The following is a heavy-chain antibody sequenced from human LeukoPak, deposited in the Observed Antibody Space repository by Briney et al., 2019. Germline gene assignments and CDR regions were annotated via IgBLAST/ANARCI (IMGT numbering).Heavy chain of an antibody. CDR2: INHSGST. V-gene: IGHV4-34*01. CDR1: GGSFGGYY. Sequence: SETLSLTCAVYGGSFGGYYWSWIRQPPGKGLEWIGEINHSGSTNYNPSLKSRVTISVDTSKNQFSLKLSSVTAADTAVYYCARKGRYCSSTSCPWHVWGQGTTVTVSS. D-gene: IGHD2-2*01. CDR3: ARKGRYCSSTSCPWHV. J-gene: IGHJ6*02.